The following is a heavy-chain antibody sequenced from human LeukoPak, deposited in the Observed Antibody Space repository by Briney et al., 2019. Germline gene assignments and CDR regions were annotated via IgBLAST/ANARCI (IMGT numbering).Heavy chain of an antibody. CDR2: ISAYNGNT. V-gene: IGHV1-18*01. CDR1: GYTFTSYG. Sequence: ASVKVSCKASGYTFTSYGISWVRQAPGQGLDWMGLISAYNGNTNYAQKLQGRVTMTTDTSTSTAYMELRSLRSDDTAVYYCARADILTGYYPVDPWGQGTLVTVSS. J-gene: IGHJ5*02. D-gene: IGHD3-9*01. CDR3: ARADILTGYYPVDP.